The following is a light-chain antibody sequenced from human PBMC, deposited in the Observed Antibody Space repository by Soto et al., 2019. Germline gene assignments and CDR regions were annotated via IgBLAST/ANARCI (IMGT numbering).Light chain of an antibody. CDR2: SAS. CDR1: QSISTE. Sequence: EIAMTQSPATLSVSPGERATLSCRASQSISTELAWYQQIPGQPPRLLIYSASTRGSGVPARFTGSGSGSEFTLTLSGPQSEDFAIYYCPQGYNWPLTFGQGTRLEI. J-gene: IGKJ2*01. V-gene: IGKV3-15*01. CDR3: PQGYNWPLT.